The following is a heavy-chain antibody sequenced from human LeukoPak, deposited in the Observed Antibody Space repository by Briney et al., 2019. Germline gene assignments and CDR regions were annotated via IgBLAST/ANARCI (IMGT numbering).Heavy chain of an antibody. CDR1: GGTFSSYA. CDR3: ARAVGAARPNWFDP. V-gene: IGHV1-69*06. D-gene: IGHD6-6*01. J-gene: IGHJ5*02. CDR2: IIPIFGTA. Sequence: GASVKVSCKASGGTFSSYAISWVRQAPGQGLEWMGGIIPIFGTANHAQKFQGRVTITADKSTSTAYMELSSLRSEDTAVYYCARAVGAARPNWFDPWGQGTLVTVSS.